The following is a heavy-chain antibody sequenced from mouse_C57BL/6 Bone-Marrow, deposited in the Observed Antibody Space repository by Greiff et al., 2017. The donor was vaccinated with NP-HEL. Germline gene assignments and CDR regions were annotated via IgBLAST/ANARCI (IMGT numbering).Heavy chain of an antibody. CDR2: IWSGGST. V-gene: IGHV2-2*01. Sequence: VQLVESGPGLVQPSQSLSITCTVSGFSLTSYGVHWVRQSPGKGLEWLGVIWSGGSTDYNAAFISRLSISKDNSKSQVFFKMNSLQADDTAIYYCARNPMVTRYFDVWGTGTTVTVSS. CDR3: ARNPMVTRYFDV. J-gene: IGHJ1*03. CDR1: GFSLTSYG. D-gene: IGHD2-2*01.